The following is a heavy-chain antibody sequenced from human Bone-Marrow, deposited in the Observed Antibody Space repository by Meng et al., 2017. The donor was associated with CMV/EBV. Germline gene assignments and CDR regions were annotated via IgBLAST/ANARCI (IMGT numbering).Heavy chain of an antibody. V-gene: IGHV3-23*01. J-gene: IGHJ4*02. CDR1: GFTFRNYA. D-gene: IGHD2-21*02. CDR3: AKRFGDNAFSFDS. CDR2: ITGSGGTT. Sequence: AAGFTFRNYAMSWVRQAPGKGLEWVSGITGSGGTTYYADSVKGRFTISRDNSKSTLYLQMRSLRAEDTAVYYCAKRFGDNAFSFDSWGQGTLVTVSS.